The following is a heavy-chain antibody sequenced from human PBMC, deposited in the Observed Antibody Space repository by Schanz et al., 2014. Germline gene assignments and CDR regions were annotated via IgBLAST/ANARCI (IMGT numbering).Heavy chain of an antibody. CDR2: IGNGGVTI. CDR1: GFPFSDYF. CDR3: ARGGSVFDY. V-gene: IGHV3-11*04. J-gene: IGHJ4*02. D-gene: IGHD6-25*01. Sequence: QVQLVDSGGGLVKPGGSLRLSCTASGFPFSDYFMAWIRQPPGRGLEWVSYIGNGGVTIYYADSVKGRFTISRDNSKNSLYLQMNSLRAEDTGLYFCARGGSVFDYWAQGTLVTVSS.